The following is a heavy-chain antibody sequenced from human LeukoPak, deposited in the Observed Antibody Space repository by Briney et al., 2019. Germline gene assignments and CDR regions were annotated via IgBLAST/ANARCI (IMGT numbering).Heavy chain of an antibody. Sequence: RPGGSLRLFCAASGFTFSSYSMSWVRQAPGKALEWVSSISSSSSYIYYADSVKGRFTISRDNAKNSLYLQMNSLRAEDTAVYYCATQRDGYSHDAFDIWGQGTMVTVSS. CDR3: ATQRDGYSHDAFDI. J-gene: IGHJ3*02. CDR2: ISSSSSYI. CDR1: GFTFSSYS. D-gene: IGHD5-24*01. V-gene: IGHV3-21*01.